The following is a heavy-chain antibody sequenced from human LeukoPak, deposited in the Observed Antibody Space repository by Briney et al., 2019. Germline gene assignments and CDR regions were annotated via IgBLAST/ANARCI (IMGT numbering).Heavy chain of an antibody. CDR1: GFTFSTYT. CDR3: ARGPDCGGDCYSAWFAP. V-gene: IGHV3-21*01. J-gene: IGHJ5*02. D-gene: IGHD2-21*02. Sequence: PGGSLRLSCAASGFTFSTYTMNWVRQAPGKGLEWVSSISSSSSYIYYADSVKGRFTTSRDNAKHSLYLQMNSLRAEDTAGYYCARGPDCGGDCYSAWFAPGGQGTLVTVSS. CDR2: ISSSSSYI.